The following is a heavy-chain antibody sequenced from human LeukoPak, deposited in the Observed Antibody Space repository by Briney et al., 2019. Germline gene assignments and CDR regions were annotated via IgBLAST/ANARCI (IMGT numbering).Heavy chain of an antibody. V-gene: IGHV3-48*03. Sequence: GGSLRLSCAASGFTFSSYEMNWVRQAPGKGLEWVSYIISSGSTIYYADSVKGRFTISRDNAKNSLYLQMNSLRAEDTAVYYCARAGYYYGSGSYYPEYDYWGQGTLVTVSS. D-gene: IGHD3-10*01. CDR1: GFTFSSYE. J-gene: IGHJ4*02. CDR3: ARAGYYYGSGSYYPEYDY. CDR2: IISSGSTI.